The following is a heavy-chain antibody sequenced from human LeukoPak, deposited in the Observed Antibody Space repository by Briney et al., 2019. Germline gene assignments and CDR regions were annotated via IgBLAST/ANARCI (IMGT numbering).Heavy chain of an antibody. V-gene: IGHV3-20*01. Sequence: GGSLRLSCAASGFTFDDYGMSWVRQAPGKGLEWVSGINWNGGSTGYADSVKSRFTVSRDNAKNSLYLQMNSLRAEDTALYHCARDGIAAAGSYYYYGMDVWGQGTTVTVSS. D-gene: IGHD6-13*01. J-gene: IGHJ6*02. CDR1: GFTFDDYG. CDR3: ARDGIAAAGSYYYYGMDV. CDR2: INWNGGST.